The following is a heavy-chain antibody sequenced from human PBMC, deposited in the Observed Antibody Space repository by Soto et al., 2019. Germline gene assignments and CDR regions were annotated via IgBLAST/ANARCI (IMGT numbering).Heavy chain of an antibody. J-gene: IGHJ3*02. CDR1: GGSISSYY. V-gene: IGHV4-59*01. CDR3: ARAKGNHGFYAFDI. CDR2: IYYSGST. Sequence: QVQLQESGPGLVKPSETLSLTCTVSGGSISSYYWSWIRQPPGKGLEWIGYIYYSGSTNYNPSLKSRVTISVATSKKQFSMNLNSVTAADTAFDYCARAKGNHGFYAFDISGQGTMVTVSS.